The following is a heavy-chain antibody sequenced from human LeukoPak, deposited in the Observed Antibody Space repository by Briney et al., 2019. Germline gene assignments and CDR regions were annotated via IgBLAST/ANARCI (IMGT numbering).Heavy chain of an antibody. D-gene: IGHD4-23*01. CDR3: ARRRRYGGNRDAFDI. CDR1: GYSFTSYW. J-gene: IGHJ3*02. V-gene: IGHV5-51*01. Sequence: GESLKISCKGSGYSFTSYWIGWVRQMPGKGLESMGIIYPGDSDTRYSPSFQGQVTISADKSISTAYLQWSSLKASDTAMYNCARRRRYGGNRDAFDIWGQGTMVTVSS. CDR2: IYPGDSDT.